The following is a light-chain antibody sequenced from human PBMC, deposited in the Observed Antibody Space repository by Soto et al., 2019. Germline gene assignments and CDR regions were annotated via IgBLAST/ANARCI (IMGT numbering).Light chain of an antibody. CDR3: QHYGSSQT. CDR2: GAS. J-gene: IGKJ1*01. V-gene: IGKV3-20*01. CDR1: QSVNSRQ. Sequence: EIVLTQSPGTLSVSPGDRATLSCRASQSVNSRQIAWYQQKSGQAPRLLIFGASSRATGIPDRCSGSASGTDFNLTISRLEPEDFAVYYCQHYGSSQTFGQGNKVDNK.